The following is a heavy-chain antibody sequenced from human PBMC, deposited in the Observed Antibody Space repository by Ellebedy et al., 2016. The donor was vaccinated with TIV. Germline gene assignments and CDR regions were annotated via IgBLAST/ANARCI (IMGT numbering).Heavy chain of an antibody. CDR1: GFTFSSYS. D-gene: IGHD5-18*01. Sequence: GESLKISCAASGFTFSSYSMNWVRQAPGKGLEWVSSISSSSSYIYYADSVKGRVTISIDNAKNSLYLQMNSLRAEDTAVYYCARDGNYGYDAFDYWGQGTLVTVSS. CDR2: ISSSSSYI. V-gene: IGHV3-21*01. CDR3: ARDGNYGYDAFDY. J-gene: IGHJ4*02.